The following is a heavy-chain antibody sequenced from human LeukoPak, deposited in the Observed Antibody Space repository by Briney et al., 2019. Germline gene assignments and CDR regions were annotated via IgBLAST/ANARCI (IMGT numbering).Heavy chain of an antibody. CDR3: ARVQIRSPRYGMDV. J-gene: IGHJ6*04. V-gene: IGHV1-2*04. Sequence: ASVKVSCKASGYTFTGYYMHWVRQAPGQGLEWMGWINPNSGGTNYAQKFQGWVTMTRDTSISTAYMELSRLRSDDTAVYYCARVQIRSPRYGMDVWGKGTTVTVSS. CDR1: GYTFTGYY. CDR2: INPNSGGT.